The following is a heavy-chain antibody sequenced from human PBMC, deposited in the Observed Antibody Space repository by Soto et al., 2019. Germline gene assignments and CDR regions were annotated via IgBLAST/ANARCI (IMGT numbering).Heavy chain of an antibody. V-gene: IGHV3-9*01. Sequence: GGSLRLSCAASGFTFDDYAMHWVRQAPGKGLEWVSGISWNSGSIGYADSVKGRFTISRDNAKNSLYLQMNSLRAEDTALYYCAKEGRYSSGWYWGQGTLVTVSS. D-gene: IGHD6-19*01. CDR3: AKEGRYSSGWY. CDR1: GFTFDDYA. J-gene: IGHJ4*02. CDR2: ISWNSGSI.